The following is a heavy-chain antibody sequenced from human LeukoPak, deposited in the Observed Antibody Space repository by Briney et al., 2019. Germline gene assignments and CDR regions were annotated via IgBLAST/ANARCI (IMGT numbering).Heavy chain of an antibody. CDR2: ISSSSSAI. D-gene: IGHD3-16*01. J-gene: IGHJ4*02. Sequence: GGSLRLSCAASGFTFSSYSMNWVRQAPGKGLEWVSYISSSSSAIYYADSVKGRFTISRDNVKNSLYLQMNSLRAEDTAVYYCARETQGGPIDYWGQGTLVTVSS. V-gene: IGHV3-48*01. CDR3: ARETQGGPIDY. CDR1: GFTFSSYS.